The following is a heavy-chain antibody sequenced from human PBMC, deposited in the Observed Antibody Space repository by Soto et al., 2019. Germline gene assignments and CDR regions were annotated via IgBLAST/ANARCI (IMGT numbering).Heavy chain of an antibody. V-gene: IGHV3-11*06. CDR3: VRTKWELRYYFDF. J-gene: IGHJ4*02. Sequence: GGSLRLSCAASGFVFYDYYMSWIRQAPGKGLEWISYISSSGSYTNFADSVKGRFTISRDNAKNSLYLHMNSLRVEDTAVYYCVRTKWELRYYFDFWGQGTLVTVSS. CDR1: GFVFYDYY. CDR2: ISSSGSYT. D-gene: IGHD1-26*01.